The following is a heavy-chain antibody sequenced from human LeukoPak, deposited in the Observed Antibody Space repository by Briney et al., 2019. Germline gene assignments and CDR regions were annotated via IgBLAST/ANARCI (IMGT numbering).Heavy chain of an antibody. CDR3: ARPRAYFDWFELVPDAFDI. J-gene: IGHJ3*02. V-gene: IGHV3-21*01. D-gene: IGHD3-9*01. CDR1: GFTFSSYS. CDR2: ISNSSSYM. Sequence: PGGSLRLSCAASGFTFSSYSMNWVRQAPGKGLEWVSSISNSSSYMYYADSVKGRFTISRDNAKNSLYLQMNSLRAEDTAVYYCARPRAYFDWFELVPDAFDIWGQGTMVTVSS.